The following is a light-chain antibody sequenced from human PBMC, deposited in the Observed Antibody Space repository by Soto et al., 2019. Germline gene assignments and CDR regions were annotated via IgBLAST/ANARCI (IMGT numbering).Light chain of an antibody. CDR2: DVN. Sequence: QSVLTQPRSVSGSPGQSVTISCTGTSNDVGGYHYVSWYQHHPGKAPKLVIFDVNRRPSGVPHRFSGSKSDNTASLTISGLQAEDEADYYCCSYAGSSILYVFGTGTKVTVL. J-gene: IGLJ1*01. CDR3: CSYAGSSILYV. V-gene: IGLV2-11*01. CDR1: SNDVGGYHY.